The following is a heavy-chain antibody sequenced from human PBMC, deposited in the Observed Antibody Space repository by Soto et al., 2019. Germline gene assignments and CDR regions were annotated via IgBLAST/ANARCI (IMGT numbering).Heavy chain of an antibody. CDR2: INHSGST. CDR3: ARAGYSYGSVGGTPLNDAFDI. CDR1: GGSFSGYY. Sequence: QVQLQQWGAGLLKPSETLSLTCAVYGGSFSGYYWSWIRQPPGKGLEWIGEINHSGSTNYNPSLKSRVTISVDTSKNQFSLKLSSVTAADTAVYYCARAGYSYGSVGGTPLNDAFDIWGQGTMVTVSS. D-gene: IGHD5-18*01. J-gene: IGHJ3*02. V-gene: IGHV4-34*01.